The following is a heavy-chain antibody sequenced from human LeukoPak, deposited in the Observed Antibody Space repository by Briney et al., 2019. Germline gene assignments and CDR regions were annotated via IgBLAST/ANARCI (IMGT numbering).Heavy chain of an antibody. D-gene: IGHD3-10*01. CDR1: HFVFSDHY. CDR2: ISSGGDSI. Sequence: GGSLRLSCAASHFVFSDHYMSWVRQAPGKGPEWVAYISSGGDSILYADSVRGRFAISRDNAKNSLYLQINSLRVEDTAMYYCVREMDGEYASGTLFDLWGQGNMVTVSS. CDR3: VREMDGEYASGTLFDL. V-gene: IGHV3-11*01. J-gene: IGHJ4*02.